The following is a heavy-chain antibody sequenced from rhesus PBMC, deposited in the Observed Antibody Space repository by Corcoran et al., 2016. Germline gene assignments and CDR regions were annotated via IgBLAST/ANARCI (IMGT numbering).Heavy chain of an antibody. CDR1: GFTFSSYG. J-gene: IGHJ4*01. V-gene: IGHV3S5*01. CDR2: INIGGDRT. Sequence: EVQLVETGGGLVQPGGSLKLSCAASGFTFSSYGMSWVRQAPGEGLEWVSAINIGGDRTYYADSVKGRFTISRDNSKNTLSLQMNSLRAEDTAVYYCAKGWDTVTTIDYWGQGVLVTVSS. D-gene: IGHD4-23*01. CDR3: AKGWDTVTTIDY.